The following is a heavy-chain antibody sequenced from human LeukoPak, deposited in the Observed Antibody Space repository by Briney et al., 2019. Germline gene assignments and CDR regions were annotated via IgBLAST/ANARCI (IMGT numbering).Heavy chain of an antibody. J-gene: IGHJ5*02. CDR1: GGSISSSGYY. V-gene: IGHV4-39*01. CDR3: ARHEYSGSYYGLSWFDP. Sequence: SETLSLTCTVSGGSISSSGYYWGWIRQPPGKGLEGIASIYYSGSTYDNPALKSRITISVDTSKNPLSLKLSSLTAADTAVYYCARHEYSGSYYGLSWFDPWGQGTLVTVSS. CDR2: IYYSGST. D-gene: IGHD1-26*01.